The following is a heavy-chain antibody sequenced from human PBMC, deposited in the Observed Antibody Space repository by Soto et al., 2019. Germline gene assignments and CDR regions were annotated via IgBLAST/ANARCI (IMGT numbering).Heavy chain of an antibody. D-gene: IGHD3-10*01. V-gene: IGHV4-39*07. CDR2: SHYTGST. CDR1: AGSISNSSFY. Sequence: WETLSLTCTVSAGSISNSSFYWGWIRQPPGKGLEWIDSSHYTGSTYYNPSLKSRITISVDTSKNQFSLKLRSVTAADMAVYYCARARLSRSWWFDPWGQGTLVTVSS. J-gene: IGHJ5*02. CDR3: ARARLSRSWWFDP.